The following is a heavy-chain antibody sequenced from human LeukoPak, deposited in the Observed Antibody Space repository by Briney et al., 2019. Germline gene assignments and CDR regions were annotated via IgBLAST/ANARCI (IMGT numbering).Heavy chain of an antibody. V-gene: IGHV4-59*11. Sequence: PSETLSLTCTVSGGSISSHYWSWIRQPPGKGLEWIGYIYYSGSTNYHPYLKSRVTISVDTSKNQFSLKLSSVTAADTAVYYCARTSGWFDPWGQGTLVTVSS. J-gene: IGHJ5*02. CDR2: IYYSGST. CDR3: ARTSGWFDP. D-gene: IGHD2-2*01. CDR1: GGSISSHY.